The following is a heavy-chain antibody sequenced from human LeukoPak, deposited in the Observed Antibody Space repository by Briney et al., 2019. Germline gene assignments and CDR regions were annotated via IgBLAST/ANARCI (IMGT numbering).Heavy chain of an antibody. CDR1: GGSISSSNW. J-gene: IGHJ4*02. D-gene: IGHD3-16*02. CDR3: ARYVWGSYRFDY. CDR2: IYHSGST. V-gene: IGHV4-4*02. Sequence: SETLSLSCAVSGGSISSSNWWSWVGQPPGKGQEWIGEIYHSGSTNYNPSLKSRVTISVDKSKNQFSLKLSSVTAADTAVYYCARYVWGSYRFDYWGQGTLVTVSS.